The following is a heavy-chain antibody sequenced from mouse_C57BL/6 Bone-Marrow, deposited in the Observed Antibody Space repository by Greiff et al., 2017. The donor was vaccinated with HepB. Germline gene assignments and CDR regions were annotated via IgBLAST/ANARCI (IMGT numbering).Heavy chain of an antibody. CDR3: AALLRGYAMDY. Sequence: DVQLQESGPGLVKPSQSLSLTCSVTGYSITSGYYWNWIRQFPGNKLEWMGYISYDGSNNYNPSLKNRISITRDTSKNQFFLKLNSVTTEDTATYYCAALLRGYAMDYWGQGTSVTVSS. CDR1: GYSITSGYY. D-gene: IGHD3-1*01. CDR2: ISYDGSN. J-gene: IGHJ4*01. V-gene: IGHV3-6*01.